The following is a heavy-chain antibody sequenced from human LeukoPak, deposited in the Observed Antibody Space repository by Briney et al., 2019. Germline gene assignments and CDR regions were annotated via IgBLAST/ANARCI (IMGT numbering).Heavy chain of an antibody. CDR1: GGSISGYY. CDR3: ARGPGYYDSSGYLGY. J-gene: IGHJ4*02. D-gene: IGHD3-22*01. CDR2: IYHSGST. Sequence: SETLSLTCTVSGGSISGYYWSWIRQPPGKGLEWIGYIYHSGSTYYNPSLESRVTISVDTSKNQFSLKLSSVTAADTAVYYCARGPGYYDSSGYLGYWGQGTLVTVSS. V-gene: IGHV4-59*12.